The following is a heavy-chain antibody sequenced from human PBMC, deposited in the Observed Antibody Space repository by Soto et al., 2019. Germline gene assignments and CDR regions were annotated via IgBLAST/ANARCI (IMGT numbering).Heavy chain of an antibody. Sequence: EVQLLESGGGLVQPGGSLRLSCTASGFTFSSYAMNWVRQAPGKGLEWVSGISGSGRKTYYGDSVKGRFTIFRDTSKNTVYLQMNSLRAEDTALYYSPTDGSVTPLVLAVARPPMDVWGQGTTVIVSS. V-gene: IGHV3-23*01. D-gene: IGHD3-16*02. CDR1: GFTFSSYA. CDR3: PTDGSVTPLVLAVARPPMDV. J-gene: IGHJ6*02. CDR2: ISGSGRKT.